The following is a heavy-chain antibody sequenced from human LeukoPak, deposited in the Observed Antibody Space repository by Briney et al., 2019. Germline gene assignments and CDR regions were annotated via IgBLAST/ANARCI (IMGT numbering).Heavy chain of an antibody. CDR1: GFTFDDYA. J-gene: IGHJ4*02. V-gene: IGHV3-9*01. D-gene: IGHD4-23*01. Sequence: GRSLRLSCAASGFTFDDYAMHWVRQAPGKGLEWASGISWNSGSIGYADSVKGRFTISRDNAKNSLYLQMNSLRAEDTALYYCAKDMYGGNSVLLDWGQGTLVTVSS. CDR2: ISWNSGSI. CDR3: AKDMYGGNSVLLD.